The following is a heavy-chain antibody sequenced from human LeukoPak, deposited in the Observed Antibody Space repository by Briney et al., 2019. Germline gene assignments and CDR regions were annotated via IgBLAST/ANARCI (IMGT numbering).Heavy chain of an antibody. CDR2: INHSGST. J-gene: IGHJ4*02. D-gene: IGHD3-3*01. Sequence: SETLSLTCAVYGGSFSGYYWSWIRQPPGKGLEWIGEINHSGSTNYNPSLKSRVAISVDTSKNQFSLKLSSVTAADTAVYYCARRPLYDLWSGQTAFDYWGQGTLVTVSS. CDR1: GGSFSGYY. V-gene: IGHV4-34*01. CDR3: ARRPLYDLWSGQTAFDY.